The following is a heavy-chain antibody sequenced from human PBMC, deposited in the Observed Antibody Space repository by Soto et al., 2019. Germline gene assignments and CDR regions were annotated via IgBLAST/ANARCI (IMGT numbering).Heavy chain of an antibody. V-gene: IGHV1-69*13. CDR1: GGTFSSYA. CDR3: ARVAVILEQQLEFYYYYGMDV. D-gene: IGHD6-13*01. Sequence: SVKVSCKASGGTFSSYAISWVRQAPGQGLEWMGGIIPIFGTANYAQKFQGRVTITADESTSTAYMELSSLRSEDTAVYYCARVAVILEQQLEFYYYYGMDVWGQGTTVTVSS. J-gene: IGHJ6*02. CDR2: IIPIFGTA.